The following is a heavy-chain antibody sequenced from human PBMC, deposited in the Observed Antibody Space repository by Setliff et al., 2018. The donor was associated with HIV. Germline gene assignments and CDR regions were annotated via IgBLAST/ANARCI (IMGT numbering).Heavy chain of an antibody. Sequence: SETLSLTCTVSGGSMSSYYWSWIRQPPGKGLEWIGSMFRGGGRQFQPSLASRVSISGATSKNQFSLKMTSVTPADTAVYFCVGVPSYYGTGTLWVWGKGITVTVSS. D-gene: IGHD3-10*01. CDR2: MFRGGGR. CDR3: VGVPSYYGTGTLWV. J-gene: IGHJ6*04. CDR1: GGSMSSYY. V-gene: IGHV4-59*01.